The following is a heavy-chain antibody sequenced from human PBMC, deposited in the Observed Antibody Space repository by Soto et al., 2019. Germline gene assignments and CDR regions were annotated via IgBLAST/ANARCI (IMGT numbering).Heavy chain of an antibody. J-gene: IGHJ5*02. V-gene: IGHV4-31*03. CDR3: AISAITMIVAEENWFDP. CDR1: GGSISSGGYY. CDR2: IYYSGST. Sequence: QVQLQESGPGLVKPSQTLSLTCTVSGGSISSGGYYWSWIRQHPGKGLEWLGYIYYSGSTYYNPSRKSRVTISVDTSKNQFSLKLRSVTAADTAVYYCAISAITMIVAEENWFDPWGQGTLVTVSS. D-gene: IGHD3-22*01.